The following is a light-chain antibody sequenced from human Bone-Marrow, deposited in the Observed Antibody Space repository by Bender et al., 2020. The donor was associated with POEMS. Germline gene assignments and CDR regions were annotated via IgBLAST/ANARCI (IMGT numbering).Light chain of an antibody. V-gene: IGLV2-11*01. Sequence: QSALTQPASVSGSPGQSITISCTGSSSDIGGYNYVSWYQHHPGKAPKLIIYDVYKRPSGVPDRFSGSKSDYTASLTISGLLAEDEADYYCCSYAGRNTFVVFGGGTKLTVL. CDR1: SSDIGGYNY. J-gene: IGLJ3*02. CDR2: DVY. CDR3: CSYAGRNTFVV.